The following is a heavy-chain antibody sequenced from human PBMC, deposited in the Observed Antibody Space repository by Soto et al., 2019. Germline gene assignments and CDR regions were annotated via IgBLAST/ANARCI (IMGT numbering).Heavy chain of an antibody. CDR2: TYSDGNT. Sequence: EVLVMESGGGLIQPGGSLTLSCAASGFTVSSNYMVWVRQAPGKGLEWVSVTYSDGNTLYADSMKGRFTISRDDTKNTLFLQMDSLRAEDTAMYYCSRAYGAGSYFSDYWGQGTLVTVSS. CDR1: GFTVSSNY. D-gene: IGHD3-10*01. V-gene: IGHV3-53*01. CDR3: SRAYGAGSYFSDY. J-gene: IGHJ4*02.